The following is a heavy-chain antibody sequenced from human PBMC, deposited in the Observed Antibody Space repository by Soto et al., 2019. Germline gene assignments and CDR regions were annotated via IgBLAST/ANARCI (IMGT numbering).Heavy chain of an antibody. D-gene: IGHD1-26*01. CDR2: IAYDGNEK. J-gene: IGHJ6*02. V-gene: IGHV3-30*18. CDR3: GKDVGDYVPYYYGVDV. Sequence: QVQLVESGGGVVQPGTSLRLSCAASGFTFKTHAMHWVRQAPGKGLEWMAVIAYDGNEKFYADSVKGRFTISRDNSKDALYLQINTLRTEDTVVYYWGKDVGDYVPYYYGVDVWGQGTTVTVSS. CDR1: GFTFKTHA.